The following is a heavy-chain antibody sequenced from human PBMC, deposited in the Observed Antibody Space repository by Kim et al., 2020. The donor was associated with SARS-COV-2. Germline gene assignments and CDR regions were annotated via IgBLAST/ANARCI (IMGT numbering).Heavy chain of an antibody. Sequence: ASVKVSCKASGYTFTSYYMHWVRQAPGQGLEWMGIINPSGGSTSYAQKFQGRVTMTRDTSTSTVYMELSSLRSEDTAVYYCARDGGWDYDSSGYWVFGPPQPYYFDYWGQGTLVTVSS. V-gene: IGHV1-46*01. CDR3: ARDGGWDYDSSGYWVFGPPQPYYFDY. CDR2: INPSGGST. J-gene: IGHJ4*02. D-gene: IGHD3-22*01. CDR1: GYTFTSYY.